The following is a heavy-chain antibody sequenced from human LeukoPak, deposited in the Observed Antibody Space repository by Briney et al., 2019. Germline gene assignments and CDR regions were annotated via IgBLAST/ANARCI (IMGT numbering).Heavy chain of an antibody. J-gene: IGHJ4*02. CDR2: IFYSGST. V-gene: IGHV4-39*02. CDR1: GGSISSSSYY. CDR3: ARETSDYGSGSYYNLDY. D-gene: IGHD3-10*01. Sequence: SETLSLTCTVSGGSISSSSYYWGWIRQPPGKGLEWFGSIFYSGSTYNNPSLKSRVTISVDTSKNQFSLKLSSVTAADTAVYYCARETSDYGSGSYYNLDYWGQGTLVTVSS.